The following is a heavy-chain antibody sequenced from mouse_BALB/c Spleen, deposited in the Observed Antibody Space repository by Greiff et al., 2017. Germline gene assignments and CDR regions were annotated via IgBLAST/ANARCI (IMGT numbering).Heavy chain of an antibody. Sequence: VQLQQSGPELVKPGASVKISCKASGYSFTSYYIHWVKQRPGQGLEWIGWIFPGSGNTKYNEKFKGKATLTADTSSSTAYMQLSSLTSEDSAVYFCARIYDGYYLDYWGQGTTLTVSS. CDR3: ARIYDGYYLDY. V-gene: IGHV1-66*01. CDR2: IFPGSGNT. CDR1: GYSFTSYY. J-gene: IGHJ2*01. D-gene: IGHD2-3*01.